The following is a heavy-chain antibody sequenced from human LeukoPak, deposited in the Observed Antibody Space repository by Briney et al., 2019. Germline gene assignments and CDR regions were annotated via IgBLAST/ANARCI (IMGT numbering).Heavy chain of an antibody. CDR1: GGSFSGYY. D-gene: IGHD6-19*01. Sequence: SETLSLTCAVYGGSFSGYYWSWIRQPPGKGLEWIGEINHSGSTNYNPSLKSRVTISVDTSKNQFSLKLGSVTAADTAVYYCARAYHSSGWYNYLAYWGQGTLVTVSS. V-gene: IGHV4-34*01. J-gene: IGHJ4*02. CDR2: INHSGST. CDR3: ARAYHSSGWYNYLAY.